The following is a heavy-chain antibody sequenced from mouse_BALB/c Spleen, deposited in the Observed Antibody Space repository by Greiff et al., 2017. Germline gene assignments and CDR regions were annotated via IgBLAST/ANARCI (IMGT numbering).Heavy chain of an antibody. D-gene: IGHD1-1*02. CDR2: ISYSGST. CDR3: ARMGNGPLAY. Sequence: EVKLMESGPGLVKPSQSLSLTCTVTGYSITSDYAWNWIRQFPGNKLEWMGYISYSGSTSYNPSLKSRISITRDTSKNQFFLQLNSVTTEDTATYYCARMGNGPLAYWGQGTLVTVSA. V-gene: IGHV3-2*02. J-gene: IGHJ3*01. CDR1: GYSITSDYA.